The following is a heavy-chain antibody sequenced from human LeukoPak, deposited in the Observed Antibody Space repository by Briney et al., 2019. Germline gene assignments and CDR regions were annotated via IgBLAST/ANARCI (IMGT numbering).Heavy chain of an antibody. Sequence: QPGGSLRLSCAASGFTFSNYWMSWVRQAPGKRLEWVANINQDGREKSYVDSVKGRFTISRDNAKNSLSLQMDSLRAEDTAVYHCARVCRSREDREDKYTGRYHPFDPWRQGTLVTVSS. J-gene: IGHJ5*02. CDR1: GFTFSNYW. D-gene: IGHD1-26*01. CDR2: INQDGREK. CDR3: ARVCRSREDREDKYTGRYHPFDP. V-gene: IGHV3-7*05.